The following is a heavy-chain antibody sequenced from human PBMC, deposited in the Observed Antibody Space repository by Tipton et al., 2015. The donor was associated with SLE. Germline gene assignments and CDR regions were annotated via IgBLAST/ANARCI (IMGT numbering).Heavy chain of an antibody. V-gene: IGHV1-8*02. CDR3: AREGDLGGAFDI. D-gene: IGHD3-16*01. CDR1: GYTFTSYD. CDR2: MNPNSGNT. J-gene: IGHJ3*02. Sequence: QSGAEVKKPGASVKVSCKASGYTFTSYDINWVRQATGQGLEWMGWMNPNSGNTGYAQKFQGRVTMTRDTSISTAYMELSRLRSDDTAVYYCAREGDLGGAFDIWGQGTMVTVSS.